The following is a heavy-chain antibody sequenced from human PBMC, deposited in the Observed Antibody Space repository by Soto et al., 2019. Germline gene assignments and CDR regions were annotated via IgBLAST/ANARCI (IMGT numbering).Heavy chain of an antibody. Sequence: SETLSLTCTVSGGSISSYYWSRIRQPPGKGLEWIGYIYYSGSTNYNPSLKSRVTISVDTSKNQFSLKLSSVTAADTAVYYCARAGRRCSGGSCYFGWFDPWGQGTLVTVSS. J-gene: IGHJ5*02. CDR2: IYYSGST. V-gene: IGHV4-59*01. CDR1: GGSISSYY. D-gene: IGHD2-15*01. CDR3: ARAGRRCSGGSCYFGWFDP.